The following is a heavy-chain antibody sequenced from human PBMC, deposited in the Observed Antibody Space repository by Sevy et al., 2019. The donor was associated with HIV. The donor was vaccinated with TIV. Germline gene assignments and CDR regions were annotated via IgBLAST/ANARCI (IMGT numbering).Heavy chain of an antibody. CDR3: ASGSYEGDNWFDP. CDR2: ISYDGSNK. V-gene: IGHV3-30-3*01. CDR1: GFTFSSYA. J-gene: IGHJ5*02. Sequence: GGSLSLSCAASGFTFSSYAMHWVRQAPGKGLEWVVVISYDGSNKYYADSVKGRFTISRDNSKNTLYLQMNSLRAEDTAVYYCASGSYEGDNWFDPWGQGTLVTVSS. D-gene: IGHD1-26*01.